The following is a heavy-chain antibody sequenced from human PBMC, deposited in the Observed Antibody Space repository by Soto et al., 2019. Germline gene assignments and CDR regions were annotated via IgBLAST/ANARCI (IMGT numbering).Heavy chain of an antibody. J-gene: IGHJ3*02. D-gene: IGHD3-10*01. CDR3: ARKRRSRNPWFGELSRSDAFDI. CDR1: GGSFSGYY. V-gene: IGHV4-34*01. CDR2: INHSGST. Sequence: SETLSLTCAVYGGSFSGYYWSWIRQPPGKGLEWIGEINHSGSTNYNPSLKSRVTISVDTSKNQFSLKLSSVTAADTAVYYCARKRRSRNPWFGELSRSDAFDIWGQGTMVTVSS.